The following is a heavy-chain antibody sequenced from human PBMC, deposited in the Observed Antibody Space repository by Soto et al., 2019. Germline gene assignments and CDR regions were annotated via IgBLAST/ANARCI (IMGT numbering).Heavy chain of an antibody. CDR3: TRDSGWPTNKSDP. D-gene: IGHD6-19*01. Sequence: GASVKVSCKASGYSFNSYEISWVRQATGQGLEWMAWISPNRGTTGYAQRFQGRLSVTFNTSLTTVYMELSGLRSDDTAVYYCTRDSGWPTNKSDPWGQGTLVTVSS. CDR2: ISPNRGTT. CDR1: GYSFNSYE. V-gene: IGHV1-8*01. J-gene: IGHJ5*02.